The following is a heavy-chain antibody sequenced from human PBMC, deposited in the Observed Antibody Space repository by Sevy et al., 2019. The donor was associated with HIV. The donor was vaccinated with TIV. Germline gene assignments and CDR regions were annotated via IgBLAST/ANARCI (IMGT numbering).Heavy chain of an antibody. CDR1: GYTFTGYY. Sequence: ASVKVSCKASGYTFTGYYMHWVRQAPGQGLEWMGRINPNSGGTNYAQKFQGRVTMTRDTSISTAYMELSRLRSDDTAVYYCARDPFCIAAPTYYFDYWGQGTLVTVSS. V-gene: IGHV1-2*06. CDR3: ARDPFCIAAPTYYFDY. D-gene: IGHD6-6*01. J-gene: IGHJ4*02. CDR2: INPNSGGT.